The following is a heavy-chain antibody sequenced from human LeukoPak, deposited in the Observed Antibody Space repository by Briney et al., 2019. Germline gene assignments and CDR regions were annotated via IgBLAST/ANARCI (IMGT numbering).Heavy chain of an antibody. V-gene: IGHV1-18*01. D-gene: IGHD1-26*01. Sequence: ASVKVSCKASGYTFTSSGISWMRQAPGQGLEWMGWISAYNGNTNYAQKLQGRVTMTTDTSTTTAYMELRSLRSDDTAVYYCARRRSGSYWDAFDIWDQGTMVTVSS. CDR2: ISAYNGNT. CDR3: ARRRSGSYWDAFDI. J-gene: IGHJ3*02. CDR1: GYTFTSSG.